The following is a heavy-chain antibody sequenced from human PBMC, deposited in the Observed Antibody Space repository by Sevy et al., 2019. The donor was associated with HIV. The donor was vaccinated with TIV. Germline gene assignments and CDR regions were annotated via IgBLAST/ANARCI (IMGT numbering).Heavy chain of an antibody. V-gene: IGHV1-2*02. CDR3: ATSANLDTSWFDP. CDR2: INSAGT. J-gene: IGHJ5*02. CDR1: GSTFSDDY. Sequence: ASVKVSCKTSGSTFSDDYIHWVRQAPGERLEWMGWINSAGTNYAETFQGRVTMTRDASITTAYMELNSLRSDDTATYYCATSANLDTSWFDPWGQGLAVTVSS. D-gene: IGHD1-1*01.